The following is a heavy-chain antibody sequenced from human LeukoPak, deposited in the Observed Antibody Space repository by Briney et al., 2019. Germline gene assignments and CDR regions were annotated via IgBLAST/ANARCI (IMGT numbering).Heavy chain of an antibody. J-gene: IGHJ4*02. CDR3: AKAILHSRQSANY. CDR1: GFAFSSYA. V-gene: IGHV3-23*01. Sequence: PGGSLRLSCAASGFAFSSYAMSCVRQAPGKGLEWVSAISGSGGSTYYADSVKGRFTISRDNSKNTLYLQMNNLRAEDTAVYYCAKAILHSRQSANYWGQGTLVTVSS. CDR2: ISGSGGST. D-gene: IGHD3-3*01.